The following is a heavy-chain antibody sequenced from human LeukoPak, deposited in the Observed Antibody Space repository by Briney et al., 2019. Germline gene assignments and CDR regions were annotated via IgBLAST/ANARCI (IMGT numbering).Heavy chain of an antibody. CDR1: GYTFTSYG. D-gene: IGHD3-3*01. V-gene: IGHV1-18*01. CDR2: ISAYNGNT. J-gene: IGHJ6*03. CDR3: ARDYYDFWSGYYTYYYYYYMDV. Sequence: ASVEVSCKASGYTFTSYGISWVRQAPGQGLEWMGWISAYNGNTNYAQKLQGRVTMTTDTSTSTAYMELRSLRSDDTAVYYCARDYYDFWSGYYTYYYYYYMDVWGKGTTVTVSS.